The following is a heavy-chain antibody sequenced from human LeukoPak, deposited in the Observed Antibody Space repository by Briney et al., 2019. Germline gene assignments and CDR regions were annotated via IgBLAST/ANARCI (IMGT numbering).Heavy chain of an antibody. CDR2: ISSGSSYI. D-gene: IGHD6-13*01. Sequence: GGSLRLSCGASGFTFSSYDMIWVRQAPGMGLEWVSSISSGSSYIHYADSVKGRFTVSRDNAKNSLYLQMRSLRDEDTSVYYCATEGRSTTPGYWGQGTLVIVSS. V-gene: IGHV3-21*01. J-gene: IGHJ4*02. CDR1: GFTFSSYD. CDR3: ATEGRSTTPGY.